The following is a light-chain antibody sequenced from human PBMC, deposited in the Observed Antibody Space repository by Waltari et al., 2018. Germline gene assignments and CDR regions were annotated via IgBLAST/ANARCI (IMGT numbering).Light chain of an antibody. CDR1: QSINSW. V-gene: IGKV1-5*03. CDR3: KQYYSYYT. J-gene: IGKJ2*01. CDR2: EAS. Sequence: DIQITQSPSTLSAFVGDRVTITCRASQSINSWLAWYQQKPGRAPKLLICEASSLESGGPSTFSGSRSGTEFTLNSSSLQPDDIATYCCKQYYSYYTFGQGTKLEIK.